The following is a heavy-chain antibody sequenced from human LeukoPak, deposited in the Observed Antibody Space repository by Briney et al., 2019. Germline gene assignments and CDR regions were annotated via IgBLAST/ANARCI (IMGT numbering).Heavy chain of an antibody. Sequence: PGGSLRLSCAASGFTLSRYSMNWVRQAPGKGLEWVSSISSSSSYIYYADSVKGRLTISRDNAKNSLYLQMNSLRAEDTAVYYCARDDYYGSGSSWSDYYMDVWGKGTTVTISS. V-gene: IGHV3-21*06. CDR2: ISSSSSYI. CDR3: ARDDYYGSGSSWSDYYMDV. J-gene: IGHJ6*03. CDR1: GFTLSRYS. D-gene: IGHD3-10*01.